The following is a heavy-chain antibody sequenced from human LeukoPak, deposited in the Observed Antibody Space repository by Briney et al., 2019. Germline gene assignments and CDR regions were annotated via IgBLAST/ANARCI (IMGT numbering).Heavy chain of an antibody. CDR3: AREEVYSSSWYELGRAFFDY. D-gene: IGHD6-13*01. Sequence: SETLSLTCTVSGGSICSSTYHWNWIRQPPGKGLEWIGSIYYSGSTYYNPSLKSRVTISVDTSKNQYSLKLSSVTAADTAVYYCAREEVYSSSWYELGRAFFDYWGQGTLVTVSS. CDR2: IYYSGST. J-gene: IGHJ4*02. CDR1: GGSICSSTYH. V-gene: IGHV4-39*07.